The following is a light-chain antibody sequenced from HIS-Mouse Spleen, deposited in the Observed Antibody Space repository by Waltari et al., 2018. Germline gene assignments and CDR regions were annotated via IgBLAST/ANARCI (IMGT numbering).Light chain of an antibody. CDR1: SSDVGGYNY. CDR3: SSYTSSSTYVV. CDR2: DGS. Sequence: QSALTQPASVSGSPGQSITISCTGTSSDVGGYNYVSWYQQHPGKAPKLMIYDGSNRPSVVSNRFSGSKSGNTASLTISGLQAEDEADYYCSSYTSSSTYVVFGGGTKLTVL. V-gene: IGLV2-14*03. J-gene: IGLJ2*01.